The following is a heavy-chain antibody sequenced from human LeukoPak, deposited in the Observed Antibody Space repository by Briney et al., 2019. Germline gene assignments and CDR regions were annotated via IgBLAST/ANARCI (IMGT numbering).Heavy chain of an antibody. D-gene: IGHD5-24*01. CDR3: ARDRASDGYNLLYYYYYGMDV. V-gene: IGHV4-31*03. Sequence: PSETLSLTCTVSGGSISSGGYYWSWIRQHPGKGLEWIGYIYYSGSTYYNPSLKSRVTISVDTSKNQFSLKLGSVTAADTAVYYCARDRASDGYNLLYYYYYGMDVWGQGTTVTVSS. CDR1: GGSISSGGYY. J-gene: IGHJ6*02. CDR2: IYYSGST.